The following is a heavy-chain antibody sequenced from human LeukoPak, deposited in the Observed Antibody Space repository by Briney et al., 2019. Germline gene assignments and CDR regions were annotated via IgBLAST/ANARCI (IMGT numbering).Heavy chain of an antibody. J-gene: IGHJ4*02. CDR1: GFTFSSYG. D-gene: IGHD2-2*01. CDR2: ISYDGSNK. Sequence: PGGSLRLSCAASGFTFSSYGMHWVRQAPGKGLERVAFISYDGSNKYYADSVNGRFTISRDNSKNTLYLQMNSLRAEDTALYYCAKDVRHCSSTSCPLDYWGQGTLVTVSS. CDR3: AKDVRHCSSTSCPLDY. V-gene: IGHV3-30*18.